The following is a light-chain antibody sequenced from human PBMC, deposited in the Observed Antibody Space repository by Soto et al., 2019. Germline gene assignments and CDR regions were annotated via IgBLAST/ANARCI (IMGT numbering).Light chain of an antibody. CDR2: DAS. J-gene: IGKJ5*01. CDR3: QQYGSSAPIT. V-gene: IGKV3-20*01. Sequence: EIVLTQSPGTLSLSPGERATLSCRASQSVSSNYLAWYQQKPGQAPSLLIYDASSRATGIPDRFSGSGSGTDFTLTISRLEPEDFAMNYCQQYGSSAPITFCQGTRLEIE. CDR1: QSVSSNY.